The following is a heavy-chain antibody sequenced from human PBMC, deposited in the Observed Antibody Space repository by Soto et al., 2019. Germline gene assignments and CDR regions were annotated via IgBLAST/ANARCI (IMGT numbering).Heavy chain of an antibody. D-gene: IGHD1-1*01. Sequence: QVHLVQSGAEVKKPGASVKVSCKGSAYAFTTYGITWVRQAPGQGLEWMGWISAHNGNTNYAQKLQCRVTVTRDTSTSTAYMELRSLRSDDTAVYYCARGRYGDYWGQGALGTVSS. J-gene: IGHJ4*02. CDR1: AYAFTTYG. CDR2: ISAHNGNT. V-gene: IGHV1-18*01. CDR3: ARGRYGDY.